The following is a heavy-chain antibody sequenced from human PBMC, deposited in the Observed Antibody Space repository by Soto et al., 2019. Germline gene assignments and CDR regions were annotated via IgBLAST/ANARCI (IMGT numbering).Heavy chain of an antibody. V-gene: IGHV3-23*01. J-gene: IGHJ4*02. Sequence: EVQLLESGGGLVQPGGSLRLSCAASGFAFRSYAMSWVRQAPRMGLEWVSGIGGRGVATFYTDSVKGRFTISRDNSRSTLYLQIHSLRADDTAIYYCAREPVEAGDGPFDAWGQGTLVIVSS. CDR2: IGGRGVAT. CDR1: GFAFRSYA. D-gene: IGHD1-26*01. CDR3: AREPVEAGDGPFDA.